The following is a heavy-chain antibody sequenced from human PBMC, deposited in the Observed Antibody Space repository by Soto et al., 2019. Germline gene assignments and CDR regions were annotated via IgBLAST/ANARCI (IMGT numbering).Heavy chain of an antibody. V-gene: IGHV1-69*02. CDR3: ATNYGSGSTHFDN. Sequence: QVQLVQSGAEVKTPGSSVKVSCTASGDTFNFYTLSWVRQAPGQGLEWMGRIIPMLGMSNYAQKFQGRVTMIADKSTTTVYMVLRGLRSEDTALYYCATNYGSGSTHFDNWGQGTLVTVSS. J-gene: IGHJ4*02. D-gene: IGHD3-10*01. CDR1: GDTFNFYT. CDR2: IIPMLGMS.